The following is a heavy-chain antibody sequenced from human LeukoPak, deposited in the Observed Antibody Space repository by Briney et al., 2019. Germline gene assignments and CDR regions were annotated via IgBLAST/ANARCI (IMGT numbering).Heavy chain of an antibody. CDR2: IYYSGST. J-gene: IGHJ5*02. Sequence: SETLSLTCTVSGGSISNYYWSWIRQPPGKGLEWIGYIYYSGSTNYKPSVKSRVTISVDTSKNQFSLKLSSVTAADTAVYYCARGGYYGSGNDFRFDPWGQGTLVTVSS. CDR1: GGSISNYY. CDR3: ARGGYYGSGNDFRFDP. D-gene: IGHD3-10*01. V-gene: IGHV4-59*01.